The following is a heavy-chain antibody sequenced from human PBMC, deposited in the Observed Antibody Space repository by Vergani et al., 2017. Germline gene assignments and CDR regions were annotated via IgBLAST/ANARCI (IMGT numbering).Heavy chain of an antibody. J-gene: IGHJ6*02. CDR1: GFTFNQYG. D-gene: IGHD5-12*01. V-gene: IGHV3-23*04. CDR3: AKANPRNSGYDYLYYYHAMDV. Sequence: VQLVESGGGVVQPGRSLRLSCAASGFTFNQYGMHWVRQAPGKGLEWVSGISGSGGSTYYAGSVKGRFTISRDSSKNTLYLQMNSLSAGDTAVYYCAKANPRNSGYDYLYYYHAMDVWCQGTTVTVSS. CDR2: ISGSGGST.